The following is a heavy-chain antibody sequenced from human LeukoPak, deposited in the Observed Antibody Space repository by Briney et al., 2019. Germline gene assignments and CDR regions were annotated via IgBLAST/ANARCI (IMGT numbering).Heavy chain of an antibody. J-gene: IGHJ4*02. CDR3: ARGRGSSGYYFDY. Sequence: GGSLRLSCAASGSTFDDYGMSWVRQAPGKGLEWVSGISWNGGSTGCADSVKGRFTISRDNAKNSLYLQMNSLRAEDTALYYCARGRGSSGYYFDYWGQGTLVTVSS. V-gene: IGHV3-20*04. CDR1: GSTFDDYG. CDR2: ISWNGGST. D-gene: IGHD3-22*01.